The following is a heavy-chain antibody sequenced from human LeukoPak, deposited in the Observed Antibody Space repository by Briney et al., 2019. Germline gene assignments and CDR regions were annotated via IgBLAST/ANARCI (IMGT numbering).Heavy chain of an antibody. CDR3: ARGVDTEYYYYYMDV. CDR1: GGSISSSNW. D-gene: IGHD5-18*01. Sequence: PSETLSLTCAVSGGSISSSNWWSWVRQPPGKGLEWIGEIYHSGSTNYNPSLKSRVTISVDKSKNQFSLKLSSVTAADTAVYYCARGVDTEYYYYYMDVWGKGTTVTVSS. CDR2: IYHSGST. V-gene: IGHV4-4*02. J-gene: IGHJ6*03.